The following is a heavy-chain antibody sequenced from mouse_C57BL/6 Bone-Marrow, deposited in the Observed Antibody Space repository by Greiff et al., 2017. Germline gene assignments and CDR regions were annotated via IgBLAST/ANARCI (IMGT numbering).Heavy chain of an antibody. CDR1: GYTFTSYG. Sequence: VKLVESGAELARPGASVKLSCKASGYTFTSYGISWVKQRTGQGLEWIGEIYPRSGNTYYNEKFKGKATLTADKSSSTAYIELRSLTSEDSAVYFCARPIYYGPAWFAYWAKGLWSLSLQ. CDR3: ARPIYYGPAWFAY. V-gene: IGHV1-81*01. CDR2: IYPRSGNT. D-gene: IGHD2-1*01. J-gene: IGHJ3*01.